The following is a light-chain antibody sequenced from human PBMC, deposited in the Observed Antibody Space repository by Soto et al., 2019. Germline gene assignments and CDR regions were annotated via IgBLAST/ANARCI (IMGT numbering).Light chain of an antibody. J-gene: IGKJ4*01. Sequence: DLQMTQSPPSLSASVGDRVTVTCRASHAIANSLAWYQQRPGKGPRLLIYDASTLQSGVPSRFSGGGSGTHFTLAISSLRPEDVATFYCQNYNNAPLTFGGGTKVEIK. CDR2: DAS. CDR1: HAIANS. V-gene: IGKV1-27*01. CDR3: QNYNNAPLT.